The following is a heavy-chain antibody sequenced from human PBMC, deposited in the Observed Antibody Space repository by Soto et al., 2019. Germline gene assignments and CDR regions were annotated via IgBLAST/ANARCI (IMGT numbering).Heavy chain of an antibody. CDR1: GYTFTGYY. J-gene: IGHJ4*02. Sequence: QVQLVQSGAEVKKPGASVKVSCKASGYTFTGYYMHWVRQAPGQGLEWMGWINPNSGGTNYAQKFQGRVTMTRDTSISTAYMELSRLRSDDTAVYYCARDKARGAGTTTQFDYWGQGTLVTVSS. D-gene: IGHD1-1*01. CDR3: ARDKARGAGTTTQFDY. V-gene: IGHV1-2*02. CDR2: INPNSGGT.